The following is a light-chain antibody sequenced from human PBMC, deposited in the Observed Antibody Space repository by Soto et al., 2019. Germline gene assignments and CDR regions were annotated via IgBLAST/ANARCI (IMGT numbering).Light chain of an antibody. Sequence: EIVLTQSPVTLSVSPMEIATLSCRASQSVNSNLAWYQQKPGQAPRLLIYAASTGATGIPPRFSGSVSGSDFTLTISSLQSEDFAVYYCQQYNSWPLTFGPGTKVDIK. V-gene: IGKV3-15*01. CDR3: QQYNSWPLT. CDR1: QSVNSN. J-gene: IGKJ3*01. CDR2: AAS.